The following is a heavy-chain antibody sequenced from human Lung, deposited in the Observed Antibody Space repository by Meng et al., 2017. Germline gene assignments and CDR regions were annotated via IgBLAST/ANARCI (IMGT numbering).Heavy chain of an antibody. D-gene: IGHD4-11*01. J-gene: IGHJ4*02. CDR2: INHSGST. V-gene: IGHV4-34*01. CDR1: GGSFSDYY. CDR3: ARGPTTMAHDFDY. Sequence: LLLQWGPGLLKPSWTLSITCVVSGGSFSDYYWSWIRQPPGKGLEWIGEINHSGSTNYNPSLESRATISVDTSQNNLSLKLSSVTAADSAVYYCARGPTTMAHDFDYWGQGTLVTVSS.